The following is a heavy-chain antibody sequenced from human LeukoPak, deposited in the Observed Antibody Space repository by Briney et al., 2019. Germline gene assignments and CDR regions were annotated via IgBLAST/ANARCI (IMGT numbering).Heavy chain of an antibody. D-gene: IGHD3-22*01. CDR3: ARERTTYYYDRSGYPGEG. V-gene: IGHV1-69*05. CDR1: GGTFSSYA. CDR2: IIPIFGKA. Sequence: SVTVSCKASGGTFSSYAISWVRQAPAQGLEWMGRIIPIFGKANYAQKFQGRVTITTDESTGTAYMELSSLRSEDTAVYYCARERTTYYYDRSGYPGEGWGQGTLVTVSS. J-gene: IGHJ4*02.